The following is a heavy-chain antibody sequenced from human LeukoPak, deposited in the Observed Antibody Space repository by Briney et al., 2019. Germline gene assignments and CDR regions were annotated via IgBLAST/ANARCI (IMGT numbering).Heavy chain of an antibody. D-gene: IGHD4-17*01. CDR1: GYTFTSYG. V-gene: IGHV1-18*01. Sequence: ASVKVSCKASGYTFTSYGISWVRQAPGQGLECMGWINPYNGNTNYALKVQGTVTMTTDTSTSTAYLELRSLRSDDPAIYYCAREIYGRLDYWGQGTLVTVS. CDR3: AREIYGRLDY. J-gene: IGHJ4*02. CDR2: INPYNGNT.